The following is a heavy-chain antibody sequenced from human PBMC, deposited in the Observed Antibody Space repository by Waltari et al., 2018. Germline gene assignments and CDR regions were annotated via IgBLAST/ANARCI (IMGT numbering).Heavy chain of an antibody. CDR3: VRETGYGNFDD. D-gene: IGHD6-13*01. J-gene: IGHJ4*02. Sequence: QVQLVESGGGVVQPGRSLRLSCAASGFTFSYHSVHWVRQAPGKGLEWVAVVSSDGGTTYYMDSVKDRFTISRDNSKNTLYLQMDSLRGDDTGVYYCVRETGYGNFDDWGRGTLVTVSS. V-gene: IGHV3-30*10. CDR2: VSSDGGTT. CDR1: GFTFSYHS.